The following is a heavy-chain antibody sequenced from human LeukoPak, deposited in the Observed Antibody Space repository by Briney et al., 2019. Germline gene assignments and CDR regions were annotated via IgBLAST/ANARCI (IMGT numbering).Heavy chain of an antibody. V-gene: IGHV1-24*01. J-gene: IGHJ4*02. CDR2: FDPEDGET. D-gene: IGHD6-13*01. CDR1: GYTLTELS. Sequence: ASVKVSCKVSGYTLTELSMHWVRQAPGKGLEWMGGFDPEDGETIYAQKFQGRVTMTEDTSTDTAYMELSSLRSEDTAVYYCVVHSSSVRYLYYFDYWGQGTLVTVSS. CDR3: VVHSSSVRYLYYFDY.